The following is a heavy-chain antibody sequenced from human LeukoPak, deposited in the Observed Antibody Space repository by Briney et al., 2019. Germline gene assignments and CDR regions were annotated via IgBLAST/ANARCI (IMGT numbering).Heavy chain of an antibody. V-gene: IGHV3-21*01. J-gene: IGHJ4*02. CDR2: ISSSSSYI. D-gene: IGHD6-13*01. CDR1: GFTFSSYS. CDR3: ARDAGSSRDY. Sequence: PGGSLRLSCAASGFTFSSYSMNWVRQAPGKGLEWVSSISSSSSYIYYADSAKGRFTISRGNAKNSLYLQMNSLRAEDTAVYYCARDAGSSRDYWGQGTLVTVSS.